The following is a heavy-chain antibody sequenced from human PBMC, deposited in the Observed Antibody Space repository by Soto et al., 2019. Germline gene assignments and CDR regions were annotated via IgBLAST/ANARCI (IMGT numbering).Heavy chain of an antibody. V-gene: IGHV4-31*03. CDR1: GGYISSGGYY. J-gene: IGHJ6*03. CDR2: IYYSGST. Sequence: SETLSLTSTVSGGYISSGGYYWSWIRQHPGKGLEWIGYIYYSGSTYYNPSLKSRVTISVDTSKNQFSLKLSSVTAADTAVYYCARDRTTMVRGKDYMDVWGKGTTVTVSS. D-gene: IGHD3-10*01. CDR3: ARDRTTMVRGKDYMDV.